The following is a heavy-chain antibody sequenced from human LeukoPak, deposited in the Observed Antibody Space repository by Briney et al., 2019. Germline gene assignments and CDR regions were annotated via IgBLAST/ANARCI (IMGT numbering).Heavy chain of an antibody. V-gene: IGHV3-30-3*01. J-gene: IGHJ3*01. Sequence: PGGSLRLSCAASGFTFSSYAMHWVRQAPGKGLEWVAVISYDGSNKYYADSVKGRFTISRDNSKNTLYLQMNSLRAEDTAVYYCARGPITDRGIDDAFDFWGQGTMVTLSS. CDR3: ARGPITDRGIDDAFDF. CDR2: ISYDGSNK. CDR1: GFTFSSYA. D-gene: IGHD1-20*01.